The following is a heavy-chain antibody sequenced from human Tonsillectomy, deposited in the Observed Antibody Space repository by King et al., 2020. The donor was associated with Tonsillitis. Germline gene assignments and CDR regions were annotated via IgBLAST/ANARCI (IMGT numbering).Heavy chain of an antibody. CDR2: ISKDGSIK. J-gene: IGHJ4*02. D-gene: IGHD1-1*01. Sequence: VQLVESGGGVVQPGRSLRLSCAASAFIFSDYAIHWVRQAPGKGLEWVARISKDGSIKNYADSGKGRFTISSDNSRNTLFLQMSGLRAEDTAMDYCARLTGTALDSWGQGTLVIVSS. CDR1: AFIFSDYA. V-gene: IGHV3-30-3*01. CDR3: ARLTGTALDS.